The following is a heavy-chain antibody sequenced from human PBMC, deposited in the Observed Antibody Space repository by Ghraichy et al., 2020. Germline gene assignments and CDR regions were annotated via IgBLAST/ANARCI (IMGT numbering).Heavy chain of an antibody. CDR3: ARGVMRITGYYGQNYYSYYKDV. D-gene: IGHD1-26*01. J-gene: IGHJ6*03. V-gene: IGHV4-59*01. CDR2: FYSSGSI. Sequence: SETLSLTCIVFVDSMNNYYWSWIRQPPGKGLEWIGYFYSSGSIKYNPSLKSRVTVSLDTSNNQFSLKLTSVTAADTAVYYCARGVMRITGYYGQNYYSYYKDVWGPGTTVTVSS. CDR1: VDSMNNYY.